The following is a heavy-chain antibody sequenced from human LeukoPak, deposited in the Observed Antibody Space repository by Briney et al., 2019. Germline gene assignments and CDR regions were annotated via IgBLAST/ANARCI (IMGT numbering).Heavy chain of an antibody. V-gene: IGHV1-69*05. J-gene: IGHJ3*02. D-gene: IGHD2-2*01. CDR1: GGTFSSYA. CDR3: ARDATCSSTSCYSAFDI. CDR2: IIPIFGTA. Sequence: SVKVSCKASGGTFSSYAISWVRQAPGQGLEWMGGIIPIFGTANYAQKFQGRVTITTDESTSTAYMELSSLRSEDTAVYYCARDATCSSTSCYSAFDIWGQGTMVTVSS.